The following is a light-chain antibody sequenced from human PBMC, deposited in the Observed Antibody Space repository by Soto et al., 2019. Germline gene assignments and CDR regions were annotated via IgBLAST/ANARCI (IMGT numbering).Light chain of an antibody. Sequence: EILMTQSPVTLSVSPGERATLSCRASQNVNSNLAWYQQKPGQAPRLLIYGASTRATGIPVRFSGSGSGTEFTLTISSLQSEDFAVYYCQQYNNWPSPFGQGTRLEIK. CDR3: QQYNNWPSP. J-gene: IGKJ5*01. CDR2: GAS. V-gene: IGKV3-15*01. CDR1: QNVNSN.